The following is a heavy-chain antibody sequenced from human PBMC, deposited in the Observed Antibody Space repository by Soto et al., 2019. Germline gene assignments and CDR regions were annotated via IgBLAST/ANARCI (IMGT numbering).Heavy chain of an antibody. Sequence: QVQLVQSGAEVKKPGSSVQVSCKAPGGTFSSYAISWVRQAPGRGLEWMGGTIPIFGTAKYAQKFQGRVTITADDSTSTGYMELSSRRSEETAVYYCARSQGGSSSLDIYYYFYYGMDVWGQGTTVTVSS. CDR3: ARSQGGSSSLDIYYYFYYGMDV. J-gene: IGHJ6*02. CDR1: GGTFSSYA. D-gene: IGHD2-15*01. CDR2: TIPIFGTA. V-gene: IGHV1-69*01.